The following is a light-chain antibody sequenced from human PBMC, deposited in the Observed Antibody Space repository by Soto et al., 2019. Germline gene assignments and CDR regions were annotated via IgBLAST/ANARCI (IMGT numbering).Light chain of an antibody. J-gene: IGKJ4*01. CDR1: QSISSY. Sequence: DIQMTQSPSSLSASVGDRVTITCRASQSISSYLNWYQQKPGKAPKLLIYAASSLQSGVPSRLSGSGSGTDFTLTISSLQPEDSATYYCQQSYSTPPTFGGGTKVEIK. CDR3: QQSYSTPPT. CDR2: AAS. V-gene: IGKV1-39*01.